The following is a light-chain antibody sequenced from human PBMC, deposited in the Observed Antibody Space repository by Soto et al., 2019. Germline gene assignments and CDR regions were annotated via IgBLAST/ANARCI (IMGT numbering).Light chain of an antibody. J-gene: IGKJ5*01. Sequence: EIVMTQSPDTLSVSPGERATLSCGAGQSVGSNLAWYQQKPGQAPRLLIYGTSTMATGIPARFSASGSGTQFTLTITSLQSEDFAVYYCQQYDNWPLTFGQGTRLEIK. V-gene: IGKV3-15*01. CDR1: QSVGSN. CDR2: GTS. CDR3: QQYDNWPLT.